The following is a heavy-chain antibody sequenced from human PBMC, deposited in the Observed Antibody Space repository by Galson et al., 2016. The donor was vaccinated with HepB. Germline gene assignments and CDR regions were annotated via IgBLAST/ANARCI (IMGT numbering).Heavy chain of an antibody. CDR2: IYHNGSS. J-gene: IGHJ6*02. Sequence: SETLSLTCAVFGGSFSGYYWSWVRQPPGKGLEWIGEIYHNGSSNYIPSLKSRLTISVDKSKNQFSLKLNSVTAADTAVYYCARRYYYYYGMDVWGQGTTVTVSS. CDR3: ARRYYYYYGMDV. V-gene: IGHV4-34*01. CDR1: GGSFSGYY.